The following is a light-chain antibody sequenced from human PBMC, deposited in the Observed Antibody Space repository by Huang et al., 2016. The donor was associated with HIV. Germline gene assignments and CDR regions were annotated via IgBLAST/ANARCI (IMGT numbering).Light chain of an antibody. CDR1: QSVNIN. V-gene: IGKV3D-15*01. CDR2: GAS. Sequence: EIVMTQSPATLSVSPGERATLSCRASQSVNINLAWYQQKPGLAPRLLIYGASARATGIPARFRGSGSGTEFTLTISSLQSEDFAVYYCQQYNNWPPATFGQGTKLEIK. CDR3: QQYNNWPPAT. J-gene: IGKJ2*01.